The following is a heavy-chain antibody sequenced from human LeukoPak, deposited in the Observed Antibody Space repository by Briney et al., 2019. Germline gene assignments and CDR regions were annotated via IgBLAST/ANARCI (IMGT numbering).Heavy chain of an antibody. CDR2: ISYEGSAQ. J-gene: IGHJ4*02. Sequence: PGRSLRLSCAASGFTLSNYGMHWVRQAPGKGLEWVAVISYEGSAQYYIDSVKGRFTISRDNSKNTLNLQMNSLGAEDTGVYYCAKEQDPRTSAQLDYWGQGTLVTVSS. CDR3: AKEQDPRTSAQLDY. CDR1: GFTLSNYG. V-gene: IGHV3-30*18. D-gene: IGHD2-2*01.